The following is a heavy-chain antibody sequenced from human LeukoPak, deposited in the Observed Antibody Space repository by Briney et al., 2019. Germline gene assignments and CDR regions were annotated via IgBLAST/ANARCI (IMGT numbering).Heavy chain of an antibody. Sequence: PGGSLRLSCAASGFTFTSYWMSWVRQAPGKGLEWVANIKQDGSEKFYVDSAKGRFTISRDNGNNSLYLQMNSLRAEDTAVYYCARETIITVTGTLGFDPWGQGTLVTVSS. D-gene: IGHD6-19*01. V-gene: IGHV3-7*01. CDR3: ARETIITVTGTLGFDP. CDR1: GFTFTSYW. CDR2: IKQDGSEK. J-gene: IGHJ5*02.